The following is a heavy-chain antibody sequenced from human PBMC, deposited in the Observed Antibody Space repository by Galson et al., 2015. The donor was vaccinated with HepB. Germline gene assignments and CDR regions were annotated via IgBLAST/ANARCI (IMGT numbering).Heavy chain of an antibody. CDR2: TCYRSKWYN. D-gene: IGHD1-26*01. V-gene: IGHV6-1*01. CDR1: GDSVSSNSAA. Sequence: CAISGDSVSSNSAAWNWIRQSPSRGLEWLGRTCYRSKWYNDYAESVKSRMTSKPDTSKNEFSLQLNSVTPEDTAVYYCARDPSGSYWGRWFDLWGQGIPVTVSS. CDR3: ARDPSGSYWGRWFDL. J-gene: IGHJ5*02.